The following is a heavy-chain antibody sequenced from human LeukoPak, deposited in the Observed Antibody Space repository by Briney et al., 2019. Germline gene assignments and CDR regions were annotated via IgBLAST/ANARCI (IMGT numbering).Heavy chain of an antibody. Sequence: SETLSLTCSVSGGSSSNYYWSWIRQPPGRGLEWIGYIYYSGSTNSNASLKSRVTIFVDPSKNQFSLRLSSVTAADTAVYYCARRSHYSGWYVWGQGTLVTVSS. V-gene: IGHV4-59*08. J-gene: IGHJ1*01. CDR1: GGSSSNYY. CDR3: ARRSHYSGWYV. CDR2: IYYSGST. D-gene: IGHD6-19*01.